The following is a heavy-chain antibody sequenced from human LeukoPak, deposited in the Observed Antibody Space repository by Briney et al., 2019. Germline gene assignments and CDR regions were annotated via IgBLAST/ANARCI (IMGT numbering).Heavy chain of an antibody. V-gene: IGHV4-4*02. J-gene: IGHJ3*02. CDR1: GGSISSSNW. D-gene: IGHD1-26*01. Sequence: SETLSLTCTVSGGSISSSNWWSWVRQPPGKGLEWIGEIYHSGSTNYNPSLKSRVTISVDKSKNQFSLKLSSVTAADTAVYYCARDRVGADAFDIWGQGTMVTVSS. CDR3: ARDRVGADAFDI. CDR2: IYHSGST.